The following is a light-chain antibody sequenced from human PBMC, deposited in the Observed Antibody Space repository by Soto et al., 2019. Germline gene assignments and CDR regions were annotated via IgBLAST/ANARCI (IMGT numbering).Light chain of an antibody. CDR1: QSVSSSY. Sequence: EIVLTQSPGTLSLSPGERATLSCRASQSVSSSYLVWYQQKPGQAPRLLIYGASSRATGIPDRFSGSGSGTDFTLTISRLEPEDFAVYYCHHYGSSRTFGQGTKGEIK. CDR2: GAS. J-gene: IGKJ1*01. V-gene: IGKV3-20*01. CDR3: HHYGSSRT.